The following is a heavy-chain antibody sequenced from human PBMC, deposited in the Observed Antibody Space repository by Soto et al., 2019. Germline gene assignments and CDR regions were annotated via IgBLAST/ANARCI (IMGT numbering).Heavy chain of an antibody. Sequence: QVPLVQSGPEVKKPGASVKVSCKASGYPFTNFGVSWVRQAPGQGLEWMGWISTHHRFTNYAPEFQGRVTMAADASRSTAYMELGSLTSDDTAIYYCVKSGGWLLRDYGIYMDVWGQGTTVTVSS. CDR3: VKSGGWLLRDYGIYMDV. J-gene: IGHJ6*02. D-gene: IGHD4-17*01. CDR1: GYPFTNFG. CDR2: ISTHHRFT. V-gene: IGHV1-18*01.